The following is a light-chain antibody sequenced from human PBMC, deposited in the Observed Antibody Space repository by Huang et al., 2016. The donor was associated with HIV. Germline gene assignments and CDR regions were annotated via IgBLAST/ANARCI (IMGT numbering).Light chain of an antibody. CDR3: QQYESYSQT. CDR1: QSISNW. CDR2: KAS. Sequence: DIQMTQSPSTLSASVGDRVTITCRASQSISNWLAWYQQKPGKAPKLLIYKASSLESGVPARFSGSGSGTEFTLTISSLQPDDFATYYCQQYESYSQTFGQGTKLEIK. V-gene: IGKV1-5*03. J-gene: IGKJ2*01.